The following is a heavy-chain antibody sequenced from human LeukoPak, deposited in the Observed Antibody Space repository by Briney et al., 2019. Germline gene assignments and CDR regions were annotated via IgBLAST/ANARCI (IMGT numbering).Heavy chain of an antibody. Sequence: PGGSLSLSCAASGFTFSSYAMRWVRQAPGKGLEWVSANSGSGDSTYYADSVKGRFTISRDNSRNTLYLQMNDLRAEDTAVYYCAKPCRSGLSPFDAFDIWGQGTMVTVSS. V-gene: IGHV3-23*01. CDR1: GFTFSSYA. J-gene: IGHJ3*02. CDR3: AKPCRSGLSPFDAFDI. CDR2: NSGSGDST. D-gene: IGHD6-19*01.